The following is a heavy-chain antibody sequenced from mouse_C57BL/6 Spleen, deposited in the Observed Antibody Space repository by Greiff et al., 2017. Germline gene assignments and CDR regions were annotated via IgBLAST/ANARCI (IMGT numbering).Heavy chain of an antibody. Sequence: DVQLVESGGGLVKPGGSLKLSCAASGFTFSSYTMSWVRQTPEKRLEWVATISGGGGNTYYPDSVKGRFTISRDNAKNTLYLQMSSLRSEDTALYYCARYDGYYVGVDYWGQGTSVTVSS. D-gene: IGHD2-3*01. CDR2: ISGGGGNT. J-gene: IGHJ4*01. V-gene: IGHV5-9*01. CDR1: GFTFSSYT. CDR3: ARYDGYYVGVDY.